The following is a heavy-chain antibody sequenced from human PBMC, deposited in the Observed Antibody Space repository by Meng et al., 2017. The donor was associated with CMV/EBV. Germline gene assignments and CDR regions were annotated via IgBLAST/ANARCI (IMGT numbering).Heavy chain of an antibody. CDR1: GSTFSSYG. CDR3: AKDGVSTTSGYYGMDV. CDR2: IRYDGSNK. Sequence: GESLKISCAASGSTFSSYGMHWVRQAPGKGLEWVAFIRYDGSNKYYADSVKGRFTISRDNSKNTLYLQMNSLRAEDTAVYYCAKDGVSTTSGYYGMDVWGQGTTVTVSS. D-gene: IGHD2-2*01. V-gene: IGHV3-30*02. J-gene: IGHJ6*02.